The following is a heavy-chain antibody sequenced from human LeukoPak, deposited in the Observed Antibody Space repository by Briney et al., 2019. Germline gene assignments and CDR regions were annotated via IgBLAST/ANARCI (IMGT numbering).Heavy chain of an antibody. D-gene: IGHD1-1*01. CDR2: IIPIFGTA. CDR1: GGTFSSYA. CDR3: ASGNRIRPFYAFDI. J-gene: IGHJ3*02. Sequence: SVKVSCKASGGTFSSYAISWARQAPGQGLEWMGGIIPIFGTANYAQKFQGRVTITADESTSTAYMELSSLRSEDTAVYYCASGNRIRPFYAFDIWGQGTMVTVSS. V-gene: IGHV1-69*13.